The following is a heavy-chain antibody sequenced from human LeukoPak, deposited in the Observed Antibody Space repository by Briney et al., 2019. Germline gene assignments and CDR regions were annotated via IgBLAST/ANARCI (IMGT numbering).Heavy chain of an antibody. CDR2: INPNSGGT. CDR1: GYTFTGYY. V-gene: IGHV1-2*02. D-gene: IGHD6-19*01. Sequence: GSVKVSCKASGYTFTGYYMHWVRQSPGQGLEWMGWINPNSGGTNYAQKFQGRVTMTRDTSISTAYMELSRLRSDDTAVYYCARVDDSGWYIWRDYWGQGTLVTVSS. CDR3: ARVDDSGWYIWRDY. J-gene: IGHJ4*02.